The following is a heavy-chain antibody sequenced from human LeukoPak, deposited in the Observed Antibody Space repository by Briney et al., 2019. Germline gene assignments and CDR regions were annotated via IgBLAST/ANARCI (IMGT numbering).Heavy chain of an antibody. CDR3: ARECSYGYPLGYYYGMDV. CDR2: ISYDGSNK. V-gene: IGHV3-30-3*01. CDR1: GFTFSTYW. J-gene: IGHJ6*02. D-gene: IGHD5-18*01. Sequence: GGSLRLSCVASGFTFSTYWMSWVRQAPGKGLEWVAVISYDGSNKYYADSVKGRFTISRDNSKNTLYLQMNSLRAEDTAVYYCARECSYGYPLGYYYGMDVWGQGTTVTVSS.